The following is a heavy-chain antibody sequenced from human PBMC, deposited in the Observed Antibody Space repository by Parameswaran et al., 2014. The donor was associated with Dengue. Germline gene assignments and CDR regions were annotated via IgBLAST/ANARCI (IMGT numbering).Heavy chain of an antibody. CDR2: VYYSGST. J-gene: IGHJ4*02. D-gene: IGHD3-10*01. CDR3: ARGSGDEGIFDY. V-gene: IGHV4-59*01. Sequence: WIRQPPGKGLEWIGYVYYSGSTNYSPSLKSRVIVSVDTSKNRFSLNLSSVTAADTAVYYCARGSGDEGIFDYWGQGTLVTVSS.